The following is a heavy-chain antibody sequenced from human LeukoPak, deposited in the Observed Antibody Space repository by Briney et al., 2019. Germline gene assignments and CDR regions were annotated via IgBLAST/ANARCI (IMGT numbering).Heavy chain of an antibody. Sequence: GGSLRLSCAASGSTFSDYYMSWIRQAPGKGLEWVSYISSSGSTIYYADSVKGRFTISRDNAKNSLYLQMNSLRAEDTAVYYCARDQDYYDSSGVDYWGQGTLVTVSS. CDR2: ISSSGSTI. D-gene: IGHD3-22*01. CDR1: GSTFSDYY. V-gene: IGHV3-11*01. J-gene: IGHJ4*02. CDR3: ARDQDYYDSSGVDY.